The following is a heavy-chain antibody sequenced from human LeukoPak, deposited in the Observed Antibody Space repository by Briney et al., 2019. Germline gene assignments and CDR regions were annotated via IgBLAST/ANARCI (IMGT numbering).Heavy chain of an antibody. Sequence: GGSLRLSCAASGFTFSNYWTHWVRQAPGKGLEWVSSISGSGSYIFYADSVKGRFTISRDNAKNSLYLQMNSLRAEDTAVYYCASDRSLIASLYYFDNWGQGTLVTVSS. D-gene: IGHD3-22*01. CDR2: ISGSGSYI. CDR1: GFTFSNYW. V-gene: IGHV3-21*01. J-gene: IGHJ4*02. CDR3: ASDRSLIASLYYFDN.